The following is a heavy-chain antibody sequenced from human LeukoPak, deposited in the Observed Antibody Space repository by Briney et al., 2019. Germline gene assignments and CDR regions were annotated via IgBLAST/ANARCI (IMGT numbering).Heavy chain of an antibody. V-gene: IGHV3-48*01. CDR2: FSTSSGTI. D-gene: IGHD2-2*01. J-gene: IGHJ3*02. Sequence: GALRLSCAASGFTFSSYVMSRVPQAPGKGLGWISYFSTSSGTISYADSVKGRFTISRDNAKNSLYLQMNSLRAEDTAVYYCVRDSMYAFDMWGQGTMVTVSS. CDR3: VRDSMYAFDM. CDR1: GFTFSSYV.